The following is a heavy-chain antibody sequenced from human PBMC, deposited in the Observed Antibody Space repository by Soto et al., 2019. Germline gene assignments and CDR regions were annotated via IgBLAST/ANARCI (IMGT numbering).Heavy chain of an antibody. V-gene: IGHV1-69*01. CDR2: IIPIFGTA. CDR1: GGTFSSYA. D-gene: IGHD3-22*01. J-gene: IGHJ4*02. CDR3: AREAYYYDSSGYSPFDY. Sequence: QVQLVQSGAEVKKPGSSVKVSCKASGGTFSSYAISWVRRAPGQGLEWMGGIIPIFGTANYAQKFQGRVTITADESTSTAYMELSSLRSEDTAVYYCAREAYYYDSSGYSPFDYWGQGTLVTVSS.